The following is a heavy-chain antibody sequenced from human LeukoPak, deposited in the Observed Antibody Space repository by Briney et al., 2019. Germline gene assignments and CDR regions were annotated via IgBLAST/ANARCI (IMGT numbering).Heavy chain of an antibody. D-gene: IGHD6-13*01. CDR2: INHSGST. CDR3: ATPPRGIAAAGTLSYMDV. Sequence: SETLSLTCAVYGGSFSGYYWSWTRQPPGKGLERIGEINHSGSTNYNPSLKSRVTISVDTSKNQFSLKPSSVTAADTAVYYCATPPRGIAAAGTLSYMDVWGKGTTVTVSS. CDR1: GGSFSGYY. V-gene: IGHV4-34*01. J-gene: IGHJ6*03.